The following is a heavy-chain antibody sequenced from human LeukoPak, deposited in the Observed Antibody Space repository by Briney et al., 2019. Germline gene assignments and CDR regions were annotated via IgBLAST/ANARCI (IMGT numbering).Heavy chain of an antibody. Sequence: SETLSLTCAVYGGSFSGYYWSWIRQPPGKGLEWIGEINHSGSTNYNPSLKSRVTISVDTSKNQFSLKLSSVTAAGTAVYYCARAKIYGSGNDYWGQRTLVTVSS. J-gene: IGHJ4*02. V-gene: IGHV4-34*01. CDR1: GGSFSGYY. D-gene: IGHD3-10*01. CDR3: ARAKIYGSGNDY. CDR2: INHSGST.